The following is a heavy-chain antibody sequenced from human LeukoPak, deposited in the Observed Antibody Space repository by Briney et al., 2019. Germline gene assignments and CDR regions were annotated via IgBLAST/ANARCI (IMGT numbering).Heavy chain of an antibody. D-gene: IGHD3-16*02. Sequence: SETLSLTCTVSGGSISSSSYYWGWLRQPPGKGLEWIGSIYYSGSTYYNPSLKSRVTISVDTSKNQFSLKLSSVTAADTAVYYCARLGDYVWGSYRNINDAFDIWGQGTMVTVSS. J-gene: IGHJ3*02. CDR3: ARLGDYVWGSYRNINDAFDI. V-gene: IGHV4-39*01. CDR1: GGSISSSSYY. CDR2: IYYSGST.